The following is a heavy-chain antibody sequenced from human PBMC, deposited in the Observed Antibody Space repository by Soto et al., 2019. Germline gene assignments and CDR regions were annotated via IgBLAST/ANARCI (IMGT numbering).Heavy chain of an antibody. CDR1: GGSISSSSYY. CDR3: ASQPTATNPDDDAFDI. CDR2: IYYSGST. J-gene: IGHJ3*02. V-gene: IGHV4-39*01. Sequence: SETLSLTCTVSGGSISSSSYYWGWIRQPPGKGLEWIGSIYYSGSTYYNPSLKSRVTISVDTSKNQFSLKLSSVTAADTAVYYCASQPTATNPDDDAFDIWGQGTMVTVSS.